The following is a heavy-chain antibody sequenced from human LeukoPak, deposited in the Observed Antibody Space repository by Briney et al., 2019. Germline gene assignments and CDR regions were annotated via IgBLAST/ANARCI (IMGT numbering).Heavy chain of an antibody. J-gene: IGHJ4*02. D-gene: IGHD3-10*01. Sequence: PSETLSLTCTVSSGSISSYYWSWIRQPPGKGLEWIGYTYYSGSTNYNPSLKSRVTISVDTSKNQFSLKLSSVTAADTAVYYCARSLKGYVSRWGQGTLVTVSS. V-gene: IGHV4-59*01. CDR3: ARSLKGYVSR. CDR2: TYYSGST. CDR1: SGSISSYY.